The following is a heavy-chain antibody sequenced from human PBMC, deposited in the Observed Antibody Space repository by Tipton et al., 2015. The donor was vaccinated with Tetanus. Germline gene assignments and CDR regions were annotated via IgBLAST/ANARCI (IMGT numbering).Heavy chain of an antibody. CDR3: ARDINYASDY. V-gene: IGHV4-34*01. CDR1: GGSFRGYS. Sequence: TLSLTCAVSGGSFRGYSWSWVRQPPGKGLEWIGEINHSGKPTYNPSLKSRVTMSLDTSNHHFSLSLSSVTAADTAVYYCARDINYASDYWGQGTLVTVSS. D-gene: IGHD4-11*01. CDR2: INHSGKP. J-gene: IGHJ4*02.